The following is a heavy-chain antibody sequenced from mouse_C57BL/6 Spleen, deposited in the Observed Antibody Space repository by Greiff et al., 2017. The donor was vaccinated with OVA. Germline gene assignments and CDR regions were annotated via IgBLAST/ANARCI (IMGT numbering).Heavy chain of an antibody. CDR2: IDPSDSYT. D-gene: IGHD2-3*01. J-gene: IGHJ1*03. V-gene: IGHV1-69*01. Sequence: VQLQQPGAELVMPGASVKLSCKASGYTFTSYWMHWVKQRPGQGLEWIGEIDPSDSYTNYNQKFKGKSTLTVDKSSSTAYMQLSSLTSEDSAVYYWARWNDLYWYFDVWGTGTTVTVSS. CDR3: ARWNDLYWYFDV. CDR1: GYTFTSYW.